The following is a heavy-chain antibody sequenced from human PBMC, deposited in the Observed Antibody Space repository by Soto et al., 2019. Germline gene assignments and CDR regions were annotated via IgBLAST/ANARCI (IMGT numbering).Heavy chain of an antibody. D-gene: IGHD2-2*01. CDR3: ARDPYCSSTSCYSRTWYYGMDV. Sequence: ASVKVSCNASGYTFTGYYMHWVRQAPGQGLEWMGWINPNSGGTNYAQKFQGRVTMTRDTSISTAYMELSRLRSDDTAVYYCARDPYCSSTSCYSRTWYYGMDVWGEGTTVTVSS. J-gene: IGHJ6*02. V-gene: IGHV1-2*02. CDR1: GYTFTGYY. CDR2: INPNSGGT.